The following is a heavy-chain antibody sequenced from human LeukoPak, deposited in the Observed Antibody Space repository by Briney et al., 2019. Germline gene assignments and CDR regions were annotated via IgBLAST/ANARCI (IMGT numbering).Heavy chain of an antibody. CDR2: INYSGDST. J-gene: IGHJ4*02. V-gene: IGHV3-23*01. CDR1: EFTFSTYG. CDR3: AKHSWWSGYFYFLPFDY. D-gene: IGHD3-3*01. Sequence: GGSLRLSCAASEFTFSTYGMSWVRQAPGKGLEWVSGINYSGDSTYYADSVKGRFTISRDNSKNTLYLQMNSLRVEDTAVYYCAKHSWWSGYFYFLPFDYWGQGTLVTVSS.